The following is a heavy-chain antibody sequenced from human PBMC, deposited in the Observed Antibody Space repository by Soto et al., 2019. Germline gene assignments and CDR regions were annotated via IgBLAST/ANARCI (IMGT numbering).Heavy chain of an antibody. J-gene: IGHJ4*02. D-gene: IGHD3-10*01. CDR2: IYRTVST. CDR1: GYSFNSDDC. V-gene: IGHV4-38-2*02. CDR3: ARKAYSGSGRRNLFDS. Sequence: SETLSLTCTVSGYSFNSDDCWGWIRQPPGQGLEWIARIYRTVSTNYNPSLRSRVTISLDTSKNQFSLRLTSLTAADTAVYYCARKAYSGSGRRNLFDSWGQGTLVTVSS.